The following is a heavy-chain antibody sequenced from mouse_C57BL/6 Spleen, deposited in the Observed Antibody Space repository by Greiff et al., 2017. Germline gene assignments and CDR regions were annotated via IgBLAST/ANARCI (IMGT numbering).Heavy chain of an antibody. Sequence: EVKLQQSGPELVKPGASVKMSCKASGYTFTDYNTHWVKQSHGKSLEWIGYINPNNGGTSYNQKFKGKATLTVNKSSSTAYMELRSLTSEDSAVYYCAREGNYYGSSYAVYYYAMDYWGQGTSVTVSS. J-gene: IGHJ4*01. V-gene: IGHV1-22*01. D-gene: IGHD1-1*01. CDR2: INPNNGGT. CDR1: GYTFTDYN. CDR3: AREGNYYGSSYAVYYYAMDY.